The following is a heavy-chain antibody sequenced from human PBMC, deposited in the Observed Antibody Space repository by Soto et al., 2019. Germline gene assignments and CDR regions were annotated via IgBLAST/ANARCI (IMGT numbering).Heavy chain of an antibody. V-gene: IGHV4-34*01. CDR1: GGSFSGYY. CDR3: ARTLRGRKRAIFGVVKYYYYYGMDV. Sequence: PSETLSLTCAVYGGSFSGYYWSWIRQPPGKGLEWIGEINHSASTNYNPSLKSRVTISVDTSKNQFSLKLSSVTAADTAVYYCARTLRGRKRAIFGVVKYYYYYGMDVWGQGTTVTV. J-gene: IGHJ6*02. D-gene: IGHD3-3*01. CDR2: INHSAST.